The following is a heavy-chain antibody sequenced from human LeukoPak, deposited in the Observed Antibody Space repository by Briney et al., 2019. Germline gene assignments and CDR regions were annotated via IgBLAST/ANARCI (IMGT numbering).Heavy chain of an antibody. CDR2: MNPNSGNT. V-gene: IGHV1-8*01. CDR3: ARGHYDSKKYYFDH. CDR1: GYTFTSYD. Sequence: GASVKVSCKASGYTFTSYDINWVRQATGQGLEWMGWMNPNSGNTGYAQKFQGRVTMTRNTSISTAYMELSSLRSEDTAVYYCARGHYDSKKYYFDHWGQGTLVTVSS. J-gene: IGHJ4*02. D-gene: IGHD3-22*01.